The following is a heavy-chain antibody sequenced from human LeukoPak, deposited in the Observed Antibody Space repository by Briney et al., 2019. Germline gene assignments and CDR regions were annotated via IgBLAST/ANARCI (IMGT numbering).Heavy chain of an antibody. J-gene: IGHJ6*02. D-gene: IGHD3-10*01. Sequence: GGSLRLSCAASGFTFSSYGMHWVRQAPGKGLEWVAVIWYDGSNKYYADSVKGRFTISRDNSKNTLYLQMNSLRAEDTAVYYCARDLDVEGSGSFPGSKRYGMDVWGQGTTVTVSS. CDR1: GFTFSSYG. CDR3: ARDLDVEGSGSFPGSKRYGMDV. CDR2: IWYDGSNK. V-gene: IGHV3-33*01.